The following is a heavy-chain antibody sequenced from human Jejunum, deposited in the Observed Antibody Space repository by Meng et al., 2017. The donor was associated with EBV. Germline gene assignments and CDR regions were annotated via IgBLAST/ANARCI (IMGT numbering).Heavy chain of an antibody. CDR2: ICFSDYT. D-gene: IGHD4-17*01. J-gene: IGHJ4*02. Sequence: QLQLQEWGPGLVKPSETLSLTCTASGGSISSSIYCWGWIRQPPGKGLEWIGSICFSDYTYHNPSLKSRVTISADTSKNQFSLSLTSVTAADTAVYYCAMGPDYAKSGYWGQGTLVTVSS. V-gene: IGHV4-39*01. CDR1: GGSISSSIYC. CDR3: AMGPDYAKSGY.